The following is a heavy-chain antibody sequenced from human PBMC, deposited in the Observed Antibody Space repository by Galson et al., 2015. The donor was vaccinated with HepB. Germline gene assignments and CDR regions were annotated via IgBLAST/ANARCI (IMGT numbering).Heavy chain of an antibody. CDR3: ARGGAVAGPGAFDY. Sequence: SLRLSCAASGFTFSDYYMSWIRQAPGKGLEWVSYISSSSSYTNYADSVKGRFTISRDNAKNSLYLQMNSLRAEDTAVYYCARGGAVAGPGAFDYWGQGTLVTVSS. CDR1: GFTFSDYY. D-gene: IGHD6-19*01. J-gene: IGHJ4*02. CDR2: ISSSSSYT. V-gene: IGHV3-11*06.